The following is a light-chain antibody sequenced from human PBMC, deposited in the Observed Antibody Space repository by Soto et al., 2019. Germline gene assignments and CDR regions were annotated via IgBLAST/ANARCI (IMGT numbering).Light chain of an antibody. J-gene: IGKJ1*01. Sequence: VLSQSEGSLSLSQGARATLSCRASQTVRSSYLAWYQQKPGQAPRLLIYGASSRATGIPDRISGSGYGTDFTLTISRLEPEDFAVYFCQQYASPPQTFGQGTKLDIK. CDR3: QQYASPPQT. CDR1: QTVRSSY. V-gene: IGKV3-20*01. CDR2: GAS.